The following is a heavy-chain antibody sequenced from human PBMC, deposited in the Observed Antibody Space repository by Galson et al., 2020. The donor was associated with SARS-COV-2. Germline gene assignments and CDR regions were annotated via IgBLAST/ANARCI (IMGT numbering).Heavy chain of an antibody. Sequence: GSLRLSCAASGFTFSSYSMNWVRQAPGKGLEWVSSISSSSSYIYYADSVKGRFTISRDNAKNSLYLQMNSLRAEDTAVYYCAAFGGVGYCSSTSCYYDYWGQGTLVTVSS. CDR3: AAFGGVGYCSSTSCYYDY. D-gene: IGHD2-2*01. J-gene: IGHJ4*02. CDR2: ISSSSSYI. V-gene: IGHV3-21*01. CDR1: GFTFSSYS.